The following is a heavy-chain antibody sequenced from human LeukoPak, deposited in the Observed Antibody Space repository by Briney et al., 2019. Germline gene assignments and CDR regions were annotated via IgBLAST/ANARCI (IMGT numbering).Heavy chain of an antibody. D-gene: IGHD3-10*01. J-gene: IGHJ6*04. CDR3: ATPYGSGSYHDYGMDV. Sequence: GGSLRLSCAASGFTVSSNYMSWVRQAPGKGLEWVSVIYSGGSTYYADSVKGRFTISRDNSKNTLYLQMNSLRAEDTAVYYCATPYGSGSYHDYGMDVWGKGTTVTVSS. V-gene: IGHV3-53*01. CDR1: GFTVSSNY. CDR2: IYSGGST.